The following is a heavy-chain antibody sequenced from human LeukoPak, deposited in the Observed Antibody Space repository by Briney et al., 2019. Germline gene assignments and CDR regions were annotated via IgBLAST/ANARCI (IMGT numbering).Heavy chain of an antibody. CDR2: IYYSGST. D-gene: IGHD3-10*01. J-gene: IGHJ3*01. V-gene: IGHV4-59*08. CDR1: GGSISSYY. Sequence: PSETLSLTCTVSGGSISSYYWSWIRQPPGKGLEWIGYIYYSGSTNYNPSLKSRVTISVDTSKNQFSLKLSSVTAADTAVYYCARHGLWFGEFPNWFDPWGQGTMVTVSS. CDR3: ARHGLWFGEFPNWFDP.